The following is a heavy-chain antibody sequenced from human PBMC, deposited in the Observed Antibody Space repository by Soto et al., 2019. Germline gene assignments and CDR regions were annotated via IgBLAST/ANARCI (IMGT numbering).Heavy chain of an antibody. CDR2: ISAYNGNT. CDR3: ARDVFYYDSSGPMDAFDI. D-gene: IGHD3-22*01. V-gene: IGHV1-18*04. CDR1: GYTFTSYG. Sequence: ASVKVSCKASGYTFTSYGISWVRQAPGQGLEWMGWISAYNGNTNYAQKLQGRVTMTTDTSTSTAYMELRSLRSDDTAVYYCARDVFYYDSSGPMDAFDIWGQGTMVTVSS. J-gene: IGHJ3*02.